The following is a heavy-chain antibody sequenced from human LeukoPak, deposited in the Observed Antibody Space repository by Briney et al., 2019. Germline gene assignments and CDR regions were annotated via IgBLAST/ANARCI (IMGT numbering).Heavy chain of an antibody. J-gene: IGHJ6*03. Sequence: SETLSLTCTVSGGSISSPYWSCIRHPPGKGLECSGHIYYTGSTNYNPSLKSRVTISVDTSKNQFSLKLSSVTAADTAVYYCARGGIAARPRDYYYYYMDVWGKGTTVTVSS. CDR3: ARGGIAARPRDYYYYYMDV. V-gene: IGHV4-59*11. CDR2: IYYTGST. CDR1: GGSISSPY. D-gene: IGHD6-6*01.